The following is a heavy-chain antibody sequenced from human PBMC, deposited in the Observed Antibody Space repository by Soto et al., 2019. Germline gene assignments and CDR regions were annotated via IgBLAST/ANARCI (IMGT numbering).Heavy chain of an antibody. Sequence: QVQLVQSGAEVKKPGSSVKVSCKASGGTFSSYAISWVRQAHGQGLEWMGGIIPIFGTANYAQKFQGRVTITADESTSTAYMELSSLRSEDTAVYYCARVYYDSSGYYLWWFDPWGQGTLVTVSS. D-gene: IGHD3-22*01. CDR1: GGTFSSYA. J-gene: IGHJ5*02. CDR2: IIPIFGTA. V-gene: IGHV1-69*01. CDR3: ARVYYDSSGYYLWWFDP.